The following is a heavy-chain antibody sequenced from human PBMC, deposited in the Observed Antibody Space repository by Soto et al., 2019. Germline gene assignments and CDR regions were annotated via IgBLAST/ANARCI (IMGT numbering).Heavy chain of an antibody. J-gene: IGHJ4*02. CDR1: GYTLTELS. D-gene: IGHD3-10*02. CDR2: FDPEDGET. V-gene: IGHV1-24*01. CDR3: ATDRAKFGELTY. Sequence: ASVKVSCKVSGYTLTELSMHWVRQAPGKGLEWTGGFDPEDGETIYAQKFQGRVTMTEDTSTDTAYMELSSLRSEDTAVYYCATDRAKFGELTYWGQGTLVTVSS.